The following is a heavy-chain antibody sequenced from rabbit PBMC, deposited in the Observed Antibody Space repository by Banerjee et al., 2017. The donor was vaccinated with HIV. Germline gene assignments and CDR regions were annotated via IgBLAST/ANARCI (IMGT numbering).Heavy chain of an antibody. J-gene: IGHJ4*01. V-gene: IGHV1S45*01. CDR3: ARGGGGNGFNL. Sequence: QEQLEESGGDLVKPEGSLTLTCTASGFSFSNKYVMCWVRQAPGKGLESVACIITSSGSIWYASWVNGRFTISKTSSTTVTLQMTSLTAADTATYFCARGGGGNGFNLWGQGTLVTVS. CDR1: GFSFSNKYV. CDR2: IITSSGSI. D-gene: IGHD1-1*01.